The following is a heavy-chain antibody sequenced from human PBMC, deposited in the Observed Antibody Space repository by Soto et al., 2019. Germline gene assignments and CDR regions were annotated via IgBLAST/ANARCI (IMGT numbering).Heavy chain of an antibody. CDR1: GFTFSSYG. CDR2: IWYDGSNK. V-gene: IGHV3-33*01. J-gene: IGHJ4*02. CDR3: ARDRKGPFDY. Sequence: QVQLVESGGGVVQPGRSLRLSCAASGFTFSSYGMHWVRQAPRKGLEWVAVIWYDGSNKYYADSVKGRFTISRDNSKNTLYLQMNSLRAEDTAVYYCARDRKGPFDYWGQETLVTVSS.